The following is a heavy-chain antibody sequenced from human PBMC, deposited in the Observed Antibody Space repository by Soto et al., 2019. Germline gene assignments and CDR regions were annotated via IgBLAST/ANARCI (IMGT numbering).Heavy chain of an antibody. CDR3: ARDSSSRNGMDV. V-gene: IGHV3-33*01. CDR2: RWYDGSNK. Sequence: QVQLVESGGGVVQPGRSLRLSCAACGFTFSSCGRHWVRQAPGKGQEWVADRWYDGSNKYYADSVKGRFTISRDNSKNTLYLQMNSLRAVDTAVYYCARDSSSRNGMDVWGQGTTVTVSS. D-gene: IGHD6-13*01. CDR1: GFTFSSCG. J-gene: IGHJ6*02.